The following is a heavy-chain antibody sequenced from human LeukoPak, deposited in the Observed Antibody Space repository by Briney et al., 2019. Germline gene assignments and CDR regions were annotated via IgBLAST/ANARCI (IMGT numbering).Heavy chain of an antibody. Sequence: GASVKVSCKASGYSFTGYYIHWVRQAPGQGLEWMGYINPNSGTTEYEQNFQGRLTMTRDTSISTTYMDLISLRSDDTAVYYCTSSGSYRGKFDYWGQGTLVTVSS. CDR3: TSSGSYRGKFDY. CDR1: GYSFTGYY. V-gene: IGHV1-2*02. D-gene: IGHD1-26*01. J-gene: IGHJ4*02. CDR2: INPNSGTT.